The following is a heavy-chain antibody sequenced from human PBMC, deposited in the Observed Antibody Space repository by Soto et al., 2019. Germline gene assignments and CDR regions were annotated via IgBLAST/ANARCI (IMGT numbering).Heavy chain of an antibody. D-gene: IGHD2-15*01. CDR3: ATVYCSGGSCYSIDY. J-gene: IGHJ4*02. Sequence: VSVNLSCKASGYSFTSYYMHWVRQAPGQGLEWMGIINPSNSTTYAQKFQGRVTMTRDTSTSTVYMELSSLRSEDTAVYYCATVYCSGGSCYSIDYWGQGTLVTVSS. CDR1: GYSFTSYY. CDR2: INPSNST. V-gene: IGHV1-46*03.